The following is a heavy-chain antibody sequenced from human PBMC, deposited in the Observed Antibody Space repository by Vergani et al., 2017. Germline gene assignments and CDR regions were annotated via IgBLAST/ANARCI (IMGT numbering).Heavy chain of an antibody. CDR3: TKDKSDRRFFIWFGGFDP. D-gene: IGHD3-10*01. Sequence: QAQLVESGGGVVQPGGSLRLSCVGSGFNFSNYGMHWVRQAPGKGLEWVAFIRYDGGKKYSADSVEGRFTISRDNSKNTLYLQMNSLRAEDTAVYYCTKDKSDRRFFIWFGGFDPWGQGTLVTVSS. J-gene: IGHJ5*02. V-gene: IGHV3-30*02. CDR2: IRYDGGKK. CDR1: GFNFSNYG.